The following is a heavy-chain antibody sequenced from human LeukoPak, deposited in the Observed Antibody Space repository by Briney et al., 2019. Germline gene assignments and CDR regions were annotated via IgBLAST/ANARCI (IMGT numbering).Heavy chain of an antibody. D-gene: IGHD3-3*01. CDR1: GYTFTGYY. V-gene: IGHV1-2*02. Sequence: ASVKVSCKASGYTFTGYYMHWVRQAPGQGLEWMGWINPNSGGTNYAQKFQGRVTMTRDTSISTAYMELSRLRSDDTAIYYCAGDYDFWSGYSFAYWGQGTLVTVSS. CDR3: AGDYDFWSGYSFAY. CDR2: INPNSGGT. J-gene: IGHJ4*02.